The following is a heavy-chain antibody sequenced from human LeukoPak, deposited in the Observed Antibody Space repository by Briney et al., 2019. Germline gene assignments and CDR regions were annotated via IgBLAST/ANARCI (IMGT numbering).Heavy chain of an antibody. D-gene: IGHD3-10*01. CDR3: ARRGKNYYGSGTYY. CDR2: IDPSDSYT. V-gene: IGHV5-10-1*01. Sequence: GGSLRLSCAASGFTFSSYAMSWVRQAPGKGLEWMGRIDPSDSYTNYSPSFQGHVTISADKSISTAYLQWSSLKASDTAMYYCARRGKNYYGSGTYYWGQGTLVTVSS. CDR1: GFTFSSYA. J-gene: IGHJ4*02.